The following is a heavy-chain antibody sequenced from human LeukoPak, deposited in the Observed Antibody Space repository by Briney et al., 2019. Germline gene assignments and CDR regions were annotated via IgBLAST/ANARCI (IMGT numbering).Heavy chain of an antibody. D-gene: IGHD3-22*01. CDR1: GFTVSSNY. Sequence: GGSLRLSCAASGFTVSSNYMSWVRQAPGKGLEWVSVIYSGGSTYYADSVKGRFTISRDNSKNTLYLQMNSLRAEDTAVYYCASTPRYDSSGYYYGIQNWGQGTLVTVSS. J-gene: IGHJ4*02. CDR3: ASTPRYDSSGYYYGIQN. CDR2: IYSGGST. V-gene: IGHV3-66*02.